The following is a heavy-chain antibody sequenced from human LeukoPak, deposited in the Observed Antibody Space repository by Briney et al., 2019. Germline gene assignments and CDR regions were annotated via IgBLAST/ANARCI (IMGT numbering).Heavy chain of an antibody. D-gene: IGHD7-27*01. CDR1: GGSISSYY. CDR3: ARSGPPGGFDP. Sequence: PSETLSLTCTVSGGSISSYYWGWIRQPAGKGLEWIGRIYTSGSTNYNPSLKSRVIMSVDTSKNQFSLKLSSVTAADTAVYYCARSGPPGGFDPWGQGTLVTVSS. V-gene: IGHV4-4*07. CDR2: IYTSGST. J-gene: IGHJ5*02.